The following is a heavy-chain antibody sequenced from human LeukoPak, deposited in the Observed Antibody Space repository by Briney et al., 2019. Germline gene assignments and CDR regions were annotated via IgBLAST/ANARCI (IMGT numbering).Heavy chain of an antibody. CDR1: GFTFSSYS. Sequence: GGSLRLSCAASGFTFSSYSMSWVRQAPGKGLEWVSAVSSSSSYIYYADSVKGRFTISRDNAKNSLYLQMNSLRAEDTAVYYCAKDGPTVGIVVVPRGDYWGQGTLVTVSS. D-gene: IGHD3-22*01. V-gene: IGHV3-21*04. CDR2: VSSSSSYI. CDR3: AKDGPTVGIVVVPRGDY. J-gene: IGHJ4*02.